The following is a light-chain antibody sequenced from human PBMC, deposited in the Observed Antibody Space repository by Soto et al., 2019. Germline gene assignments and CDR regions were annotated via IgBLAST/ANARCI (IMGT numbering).Light chain of an antibody. Sequence: DIQMTESPSTLSASVGDRVTITSRASHSISNWLAWYQQKQGKAPKLLIYDASSLESGVPSRFSGSGSGTEFTLTITSLQPEDFATYYCLQHNSYPLTFGGGTKVDI. CDR1: HSISNW. V-gene: IGKV1-5*01. CDR2: DAS. J-gene: IGKJ4*01. CDR3: LQHNSYPLT.